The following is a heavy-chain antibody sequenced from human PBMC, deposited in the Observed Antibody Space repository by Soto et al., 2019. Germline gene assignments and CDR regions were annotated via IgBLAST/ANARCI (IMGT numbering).Heavy chain of an antibody. CDR1: GFTFTSSA. CDR2: IAVGSGYT. D-gene: IGHD6-13*01. Sequence: GASVKVSCKASGFTFTSSAFQWVRQARGQRLEWIGWIAVGSGYTNYAQKFQGRVTITADKSTSTAYMELSSLRSEDTAVYYCARDFRENSSSWYYFDYWG. CDR3: ARDFRENSSSWYYFDY. V-gene: IGHV1-58*01. J-gene: IGHJ4*01.